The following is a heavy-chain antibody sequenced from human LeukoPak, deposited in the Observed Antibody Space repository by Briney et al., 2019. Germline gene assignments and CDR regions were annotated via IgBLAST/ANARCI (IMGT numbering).Heavy chain of an antibody. D-gene: IGHD5-24*01. J-gene: IGHJ4*02. Sequence: GASVKVSCKASGGTFSSYAISWVRQAPGQGLEWMGGIIPIFGTENYAQKFQGRVTITTDESTSTAYMELSSLRSEDTAVYYCASGRMATISAFDYWGQGTLVTVSS. CDR1: GGTFSSYA. CDR2: IIPIFGTE. V-gene: IGHV1-69*05. CDR3: ASGRMATISAFDY.